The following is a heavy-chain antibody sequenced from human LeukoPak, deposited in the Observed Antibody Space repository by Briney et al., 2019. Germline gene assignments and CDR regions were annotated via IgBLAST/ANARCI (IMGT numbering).Heavy chain of an antibody. D-gene: IGHD3-22*01. CDR1: GFTFSSYW. V-gene: IGHV3-74*01. CDR2: INSDGSST. J-gene: IGHJ4*02. CDR3: ARDNRYYYDSSGYYPFDY. Sequence: GGSLRLSCAASGFTFSSYWMHWVRQAPGKGLVWVSRINSDGSSTSYADSVKGRFTISRDNAKNTLYLQMNSLRAEDTAVYYCARDNRYYYDSSGYYPFDYWGQGTLVTVSS.